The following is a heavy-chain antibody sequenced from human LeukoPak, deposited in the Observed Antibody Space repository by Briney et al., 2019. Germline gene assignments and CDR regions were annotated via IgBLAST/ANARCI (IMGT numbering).Heavy chain of an antibody. D-gene: IGHD3-3*01. CDR1: GFTFSSYG. CDR2: ISYDGSNK. V-gene: IGHV3-30*18. CDR3: AKEKAWRLILYYFDY. Sequence: GRSLRLSCAASGFTFSSYGMHWVRQAPGKGLEWVGVISYDGSNKYYADSVKGRFTISRDNSKNTLYLQMNSLRAEDTAVYYCAKEKAWRLILYYFDYWGQGTLVTVSS. J-gene: IGHJ4*02.